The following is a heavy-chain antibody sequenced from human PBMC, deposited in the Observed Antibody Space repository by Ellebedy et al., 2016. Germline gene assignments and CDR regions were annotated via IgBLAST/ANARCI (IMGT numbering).Heavy chain of an antibody. V-gene: IGHV3-30-3*01. D-gene: IGHD3-16*01. CDR1: GFTFSTYA. Sequence: GGSLRLSCAASGFTFSTYAMHWVRQAPGKGLEWVAVISYDGSNKYYADSVKGRFTISRDNSKNTLYLQMNSLRAEDTAMYYCASATGEVNYFDYWGQGTLVTVSS. CDR2: ISYDGSNK. CDR3: ASATGEVNYFDY. J-gene: IGHJ4*02.